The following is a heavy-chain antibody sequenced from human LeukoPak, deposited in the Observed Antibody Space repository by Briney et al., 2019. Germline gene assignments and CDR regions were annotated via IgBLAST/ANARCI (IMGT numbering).Heavy chain of an antibody. CDR3: ARESLRQQLVHP. J-gene: IGHJ5*02. D-gene: IGHD6-13*01. Sequence: SETLSLTCTVSGGSISSGGYYWSWIRQPPGKGLEWIGYIYYSGSTNYNPSLKSRVTISVDTSKNQFSLKLSSVTAADTAVYYCARESLRQQLVHPWGQGTLVTVSS. V-gene: IGHV4-61*08. CDR1: GGSISSGGYY. CDR2: IYYSGST.